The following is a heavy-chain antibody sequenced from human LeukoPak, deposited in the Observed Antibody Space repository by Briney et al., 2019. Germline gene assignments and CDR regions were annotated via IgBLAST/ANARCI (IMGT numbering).Heavy chain of an antibody. V-gene: IGHV3-48*03. CDR1: GFTFSTYE. Sequence: GGSLRLSCAASGFTFSTYEMNWVRQAPGKGLEWVSYISSSSYIYYADSVKGRFTISRDNSKNTLYLQMNSLRAEDTAVYYCARAQITIFGVVILDAFDIWGQGTMATVSS. CDR3: ARAQITIFGVVILDAFDI. D-gene: IGHD3-3*01. J-gene: IGHJ3*02. CDR2: ISSSSYI.